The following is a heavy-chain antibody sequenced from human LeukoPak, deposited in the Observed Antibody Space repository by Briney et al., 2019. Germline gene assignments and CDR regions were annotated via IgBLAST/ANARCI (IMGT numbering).Heavy chain of an antibody. D-gene: IGHD6-19*01. CDR3: AREKQWLVRVAPKHYYYYGMDV. Sequence: PSETLSLTCTVSGGSISSYYWSWIRQPAGKGLEWIGRIYTSGSTNYNPSLKSRVTMSVDTSKNQFSLKLSSVAAADTAVYYCAREKQWLVRVAPKHYYYYGMDVWGQGTTVTVSS. CDR2: IYTSGST. V-gene: IGHV4-4*07. J-gene: IGHJ6*02. CDR1: GGSISSYY.